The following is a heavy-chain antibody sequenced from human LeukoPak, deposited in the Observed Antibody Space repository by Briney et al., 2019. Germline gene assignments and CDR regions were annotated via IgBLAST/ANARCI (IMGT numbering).Heavy chain of an antibody. V-gene: IGHV1-3*01. CDR2: INAGNGNT. Sequence: ASVKVFCKASGYTFTSYAMHWVRQAPGQRLEWMGWINAGNGNTKYSQKFQGRVTITRDTSASTAYMELSSLRSEDTAVYYCARMEAARPGNFYYWGQGTLGTVSS. D-gene: IGHD6-6*01. CDR1: GYTFTSYA. CDR3: ARMEAARPGNFYY. J-gene: IGHJ4*02.